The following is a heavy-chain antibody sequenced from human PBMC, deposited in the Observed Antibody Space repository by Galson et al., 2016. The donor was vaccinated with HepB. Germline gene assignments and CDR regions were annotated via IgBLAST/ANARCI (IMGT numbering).Heavy chain of an antibody. CDR2: INPNSGGT. Sequence: GYTFSGYYMHWVRQAPGQGLEWMGWINPNSGGTKYAQKFQEWVTMTRDTSISTAYMELSRLRSDDTAVYYCARARSMVRGVMKVYYGLDVWGQGTTVTVSS. CDR3: ARARSMVRGVMKVYYGLDV. CDR1: GYTFSGYY. D-gene: IGHD3-10*01. V-gene: IGHV1-2*04. J-gene: IGHJ6*02.